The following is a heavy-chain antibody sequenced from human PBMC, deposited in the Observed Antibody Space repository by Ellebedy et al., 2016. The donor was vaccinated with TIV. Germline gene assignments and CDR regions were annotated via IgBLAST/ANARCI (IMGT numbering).Heavy chain of an antibody. J-gene: IGHJ5*02. Sequence: AASVKVSCKASGYTFTSYAMHWVRQAPGQRLEWMGWINAGNGNTKYSQKFQGRVTITRDTSASTAYMELSSLRSEDTAVYYCARDRAVAGTGTNWFDPWGQGTLVTVSS. V-gene: IGHV1-3*01. CDR3: ARDRAVAGTGTNWFDP. D-gene: IGHD6-19*01. CDR2: INAGNGNT. CDR1: GYTFTSYA.